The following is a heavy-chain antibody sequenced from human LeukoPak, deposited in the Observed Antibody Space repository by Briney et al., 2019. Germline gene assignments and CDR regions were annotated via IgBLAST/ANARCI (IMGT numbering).Heavy chain of an antibody. CDR3: ERDLPPHYDSSGPTAFDI. V-gene: IGHV3-23*01. CDR1: GFTFRICV. CDR2: ISASGNSP. Sequence: GGSLRLSCVTSGFTFRICVMAWVRQAPGKGLEWVSSISASGNSPYYADSVKGRFTISRDNSMNTLSLQMNSLRAEDTAVYYCERDLPPHYDSSGPTAFDIWGQGTMVTVSS. J-gene: IGHJ3*02. D-gene: IGHD3-22*01.